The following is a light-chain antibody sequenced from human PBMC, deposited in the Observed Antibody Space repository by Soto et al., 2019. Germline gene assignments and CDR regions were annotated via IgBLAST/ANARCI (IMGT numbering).Light chain of an antibody. CDR3: PQALT. Sequence: VLTQSPASLSLSPGGRAILSCRASQTVSRYYVAWYQKKHGQPPRLLIYGASTRATGVPDRFSGSGSGADFTLTIRSLQPEDFGVYYCPQALTFGGGTTVE. J-gene: IGKJ4*01. CDR2: GAS. CDR1: QTVSRYY. V-gene: IGKV3D-7*01.